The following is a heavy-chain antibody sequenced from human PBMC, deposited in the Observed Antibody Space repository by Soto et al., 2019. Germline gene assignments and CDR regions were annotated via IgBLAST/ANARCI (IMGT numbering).Heavy chain of an antibody. V-gene: IGHV1-2*02. D-gene: IGHD3-16*01. CDR3: ARRHLRDYIRWNFDP. CDR1: GYTFTDNQ. CDR2: IDPKSGDT. Sequence: QVQLVQSGAEVKKPGASVKVSCKASGYTFTDNQIHWLRRAPGQRLEWMGRIDPKSGDTNFAPTYQGRVTMTRVTSTNTVYMELTRLTSGDTAIYFCARRHLRDYIRWNFDPWGQGTLVTVSS. J-gene: IGHJ5*02.